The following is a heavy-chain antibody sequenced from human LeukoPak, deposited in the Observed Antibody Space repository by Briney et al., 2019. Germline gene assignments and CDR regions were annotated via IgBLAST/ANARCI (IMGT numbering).Heavy chain of an antibody. CDR3: ARDQPLGITIFGVGDY. CDR1: GHTFTGYY. V-gene: IGHV1-2*02. D-gene: IGHD3-3*01. CDR2: INPNSGGT. J-gene: IGHJ4*02. Sequence: GASVKLSCKASGHTFTGYYMHWVRQAPGQGLEWMGWINPNSGGTNYAQKFQGRVTMTRDTSISTAYRELSSLRSDDTAVYYCARDQPLGITIFGVGDYWGQGTLVTVSS.